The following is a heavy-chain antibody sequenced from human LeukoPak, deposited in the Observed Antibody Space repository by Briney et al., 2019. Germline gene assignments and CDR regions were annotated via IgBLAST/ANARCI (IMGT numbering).Heavy chain of an antibody. J-gene: IGHJ6*03. CDR1: GFTFNSYN. Sequence: GSLKLSCCASGFTFNSYNMDWVRQAPGKGPEGVSYISSSSSTIYYADSVKGRFTISRDNAKNSLYLQMNSLRAEDTAVYYCARAATWVRYMDVWGKGTTVTISS. CDR3: ARAATWVRYMDV. V-gene: IGHV3-48*01. D-gene: IGHD1-1*01. CDR2: ISSSSSTI.